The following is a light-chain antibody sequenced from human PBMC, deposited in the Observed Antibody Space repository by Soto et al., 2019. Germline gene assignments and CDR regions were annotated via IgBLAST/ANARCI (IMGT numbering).Light chain of an antibody. V-gene: IGKV4-1*01. CDR2: WAS. J-gene: IGKJ1*01. CDR1: QSVLYSSNNKNY. Sequence: VSLGERATINCKSSQSVLYSSNNKNYLAWYQQKPGQPPKLLIYWASTRESGVPDRFSGSGSGTDFTLTISSLQAEDVAVYYCQQYYRPWTFGQGTKVEIK. CDR3: QQYYRPWT.